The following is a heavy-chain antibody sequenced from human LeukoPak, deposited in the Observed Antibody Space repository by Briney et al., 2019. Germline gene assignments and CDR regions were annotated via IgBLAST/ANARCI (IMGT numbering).Heavy chain of an antibody. Sequence: PSETLSLTCTVSGGSISSYYWSWIRQPPGKGLEWIGEINHSGSTNYNPSLKSRVTISVDTSKNQFSLKLSSVTAADTAVYYCARGDGYNEYYFDYWGQGTLVTVSS. V-gene: IGHV4-34*01. CDR1: GGSISSYY. CDR2: INHSGST. D-gene: IGHD5-12*01. CDR3: ARGDGYNEYYFDY. J-gene: IGHJ4*02.